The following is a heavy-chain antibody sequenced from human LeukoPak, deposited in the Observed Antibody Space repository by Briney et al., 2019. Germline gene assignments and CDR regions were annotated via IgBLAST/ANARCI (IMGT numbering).Heavy chain of an antibody. CDR3: ARGVNSGYFDY. CDR1: GGSISSSSYY. D-gene: IGHD1-26*01. V-gene: IGHV4-61*01. J-gene: IGHJ4*02. Sequence: SETLSLTCTVSGGSISSSSYYWSWIRQPPGKGLEWIGYIYYSGSTNYSPSLKSRVTISLDTSKNQFSLKLSSVTAADTAVYYCARGVNSGYFDYCGQGTLVTVSS. CDR2: IYYSGST.